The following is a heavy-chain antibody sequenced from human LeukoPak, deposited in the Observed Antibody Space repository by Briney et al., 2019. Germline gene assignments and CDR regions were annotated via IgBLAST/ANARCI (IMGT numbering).Heavy chain of an antibody. CDR2: IYYSGST. J-gene: IGHJ4*02. Sequence: SETLSLTCTVSGGSISSSSYYWGWIRQPPGKGLEWIGSIYYSGSTYYNPSLKSRVTISVDTSKNQFSLKLSSVTAVDTAVYYCARDTYCGGDCPGDYFDYWGQGTLVTVSS. V-gene: IGHV4-39*07. CDR1: GGSISSSSYY. CDR3: ARDTYCGGDCPGDYFDY. D-gene: IGHD2-21*02.